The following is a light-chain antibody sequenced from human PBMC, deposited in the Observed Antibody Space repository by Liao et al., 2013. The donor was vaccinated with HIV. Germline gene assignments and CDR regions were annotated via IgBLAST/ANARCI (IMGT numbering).Light chain of an antibody. CDR2: KDS. Sequence: SYELTQPSSVSVSPGQTARITCSGEMLAKKHARWFQQKPGQAPVLVIYKDSERPSGXPERFSGSNSGNTATLTISGTQAMDEADYYCQAWDSSDVVFGGGTKLTVL. V-gene: IGLV3-1*01. J-gene: IGLJ2*01. CDR1: MLAKKH. CDR3: QAWDSSDVV.